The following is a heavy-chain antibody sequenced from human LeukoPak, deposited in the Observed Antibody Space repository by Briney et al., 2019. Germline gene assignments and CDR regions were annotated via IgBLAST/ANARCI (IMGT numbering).Heavy chain of an antibody. CDR2: ITAGSSYI. CDR3: ARVGVPATNTPAFDY. J-gene: IGHJ4*02. V-gene: IGHV3-21*01. Sequence: GGSLRLSCEVSGFDFTSYVMTWVRQAPGKGLEWVSSITAGSSYIDYTPSVEGRFTISRDNSKNSLFLHMNSLRAEDTALYYCARVGVPATNTPAFDYWGQGTLVTVSS. CDR1: GFDFTSYV. D-gene: IGHD2-15*01.